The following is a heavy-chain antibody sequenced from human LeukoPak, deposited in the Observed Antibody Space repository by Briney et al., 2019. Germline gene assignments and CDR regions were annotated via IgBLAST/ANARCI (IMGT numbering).Heavy chain of an antibody. V-gene: IGHV3-30*03. CDR2: ISYDGSNK. D-gene: IGHD2-15*01. J-gene: IGHJ4*02. CDR3: ARDRCSGDSCYPLLGFDY. Sequence: GGSLRLSCAASGFTLISYGMHRVRQAPGKGLEGGAVISYDGSNKYYADSVKGRFTISRDNSKNTLYLQMNSLRAEDTAVYYCARDRCSGDSCYPLLGFDYWGQGTLVTVSS. CDR1: GFTLISYG.